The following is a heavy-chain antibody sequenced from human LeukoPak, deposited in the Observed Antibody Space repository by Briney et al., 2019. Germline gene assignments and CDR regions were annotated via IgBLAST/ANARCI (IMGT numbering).Heavy chain of an antibody. V-gene: IGHV4-59*01. CDR3: ARGSIAAAEGSHWFDP. CDR2: IFYSGST. J-gene: IGHJ5*02. Sequence: SETLSLTCTVSGGSISGYYWSWIRQPPGKGLEWIGYIFYSGSTSYNPSLESRVTISVDTSKNQFSLKLSSVTAADTAVYYCARGSIAAAEGSHWFDPWGQGTLVTVSS. D-gene: IGHD6-13*01. CDR1: GGSISGYY.